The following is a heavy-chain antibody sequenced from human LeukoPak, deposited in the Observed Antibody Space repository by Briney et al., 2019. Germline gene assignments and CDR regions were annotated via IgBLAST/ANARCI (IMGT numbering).Heavy chain of an antibody. CDR2: VNPSDGSN. V-gene: IGHV1-46*01. J-gene: IGHJ4*02. D-gene: IGHD6-13*01. CDR3: ARDLSDGSSRPEYYFDY. CDR1: GYSFTSYF. Sequence: ASVTVSCKGSGYSFTSYFMHWVRQPPGQGLEWMGIVNPSDGSNSYDQKFQGTVTMTSGMSTSTVYMELTSLRSEDTAVYYCARDLSDGSSRPEYYFDYWGQGTLVTVSS.